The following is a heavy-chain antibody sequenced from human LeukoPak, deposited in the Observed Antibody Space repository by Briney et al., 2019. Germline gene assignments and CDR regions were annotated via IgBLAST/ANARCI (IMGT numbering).Heavy chain of an antibody. D-gene: IGHD4-17*01. CDR3: ARDQPAYAMTTVTTESLFDY. V-gene: IGHV3-7*01. J-gene: IGHJ4*02. CDR1: GFTFSSYW. Sequence: GGSLRLSCAASGFTFSSYWMSWVRQAPGKGLEWVANIKQDGSEKYYVDSVKGRFTISRDNAKNSLYLQMNCLRAEDAAVYYCARDQPAYAMTTVTTESLFDYWGQGTLVTVSS. CDR2: IKQDGSEK.